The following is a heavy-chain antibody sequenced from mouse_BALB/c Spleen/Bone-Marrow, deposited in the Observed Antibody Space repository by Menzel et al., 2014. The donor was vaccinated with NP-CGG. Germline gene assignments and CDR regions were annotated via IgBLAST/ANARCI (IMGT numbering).Heavy chain of an antibody. CDR1: GYTFIGYW. Sequence: QVQLQQSGAELAKPGASVKMSCKASGYTFIGYWMHWVKQRPGQGLEWIGYINPCTGYTDYNQKFKDKATLTADKSSSKAYMQQSSLKAEESAVYYGSRNYDYDGRYYAMDYWGQGTSVTVSS. D-gene: IGHD2-4*01. CDR2: INPCTGYT. V-gene: IGHV1-7*01. CDR3: SRNYDYDGRYYAMDY. J-gene: IGHJ4*01.